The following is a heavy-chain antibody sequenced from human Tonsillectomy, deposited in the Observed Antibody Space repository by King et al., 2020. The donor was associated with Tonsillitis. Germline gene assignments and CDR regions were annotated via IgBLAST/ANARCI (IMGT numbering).Heavy chain of an antibody. D-gene: IGHD3-22*01. CDR1: GFTFSHYT. CDR3: AQANYYDSTYFDD. CDR2: ISYDGSRK. Sequence: VQLVESGGGVVQPGRSLRLSCAASGFTFSHYTMHWVRQAPGKVLDCVAVISYDGSRKNYPDSVKGRFTISRDNSEDTLYLQMDSLRAEDTAVYYCAQANYYDSTYFDDWGQGTLVTVSS. J-gene: IGHJ4*02. V-gene: IGHV3-30*01.